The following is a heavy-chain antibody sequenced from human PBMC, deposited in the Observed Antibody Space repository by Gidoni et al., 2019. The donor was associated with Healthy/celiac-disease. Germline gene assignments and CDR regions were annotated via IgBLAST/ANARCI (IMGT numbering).Heavy chain of an antibody. CDR2: ISYDGSNK. D-gene: IGHD3-16*01. Sequence: QVQLVESGGGVVQPGRSLRLSCAASGFTFSSYSMHWVRQAPGKGLEWVAVISYDGSNKYYADSVKGRFTISRDNSKNTLYLQMNSLRAEDTAVYYCARVPSPYTTRGIDYWGQGTLVTVSS. V-gene: IGHV3-30-3*01. CDR3: ARVPSPYTTRGIDY. J-gene: IGHJ4*02. CDR1: GFTFSSYS.